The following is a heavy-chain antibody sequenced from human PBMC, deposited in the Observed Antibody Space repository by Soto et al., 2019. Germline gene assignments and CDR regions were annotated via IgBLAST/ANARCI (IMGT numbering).Heavy chain of an antibody. Sequence: PGGSLSISCTASEFTVSGYPMHWVRMAPGKGLEWVAVISYDGSNKYYADSVKGRFTISRDNSKNTLYLQMNSLRAEDTAVYYCAREAPVGATHFDYWGQGTLVTVSS. CDR3: AREAPVGATHFDY. CDR1: EFTVSGYP. CDR2: ISYDGSNK. D-gene: IGHD1-26*01. V-gene: IGHV3-30-3*01. J-gene: IGHJ4*02.